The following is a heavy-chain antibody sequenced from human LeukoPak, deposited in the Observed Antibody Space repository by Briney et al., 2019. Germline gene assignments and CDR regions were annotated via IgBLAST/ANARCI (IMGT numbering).Heavy chain of an antibody. CDR1: GINFSNAW. D-gene: IGHD3-3*01. J-gene: IGHJ4*02. CDR2: IKSKKDGEIT. Sequence: GGSLRLSCAASGINFSNAWLTWVRQAPGKGLEWVGRIKSKKDGEITDYAAPVKGRFAISRDDSKDTLYLEMISLKTEDTAVYYCSTGGGVLRFLGGQGTLVTVSS. CDR3: STGGGVLRFL. V-gene: IGHV3-15*01.